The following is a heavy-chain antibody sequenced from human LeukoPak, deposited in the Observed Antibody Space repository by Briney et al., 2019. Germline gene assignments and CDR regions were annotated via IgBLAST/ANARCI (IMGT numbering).Heavy chain of an antibody. D-gene: IGHD1-7*01. Sequence: KPGGSLRLSCAASGFTFSSYSMNWVRQAPGKGLEWVSSISSSSSYIYYADSVKGRFAISRDNAKNSLYLQMNSLRAEDTAVYYCARDRLLSPGTTGYWGQGTLVTASS. CDR2: ISSSSSYI. CDR3: ARDRLLSPGTTGY. CDR1: GFTFSSYS. J-gene: IGHJ4*02. V-gene: IGHV3-21*01.